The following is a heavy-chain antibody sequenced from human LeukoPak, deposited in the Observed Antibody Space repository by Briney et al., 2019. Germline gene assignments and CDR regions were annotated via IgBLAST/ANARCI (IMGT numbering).Heavy chain of an antibody. J-gene: IGHJ5*02. CDR2: IIPIFGTA. D-gene: IGHD6-13*01. CDR3: AREGGSSWFGDWFDP. CDR1: GGTFISYA. V-gene: IGHV1-69*05. Sequence: SVKVSCKASGGTFISYAISWVRQAPGQGREWMGRIIPIFGTANSAQKFQGRVTITTDESTSTAYMELSSLRSEDTAVYYCAREGGSSWFGDWFDPWGQGTLVTVSS.